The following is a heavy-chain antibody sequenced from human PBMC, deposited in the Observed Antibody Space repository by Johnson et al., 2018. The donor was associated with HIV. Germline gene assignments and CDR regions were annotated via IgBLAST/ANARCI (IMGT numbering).Heavy chain of an antibody. D-gene: IGHD3-22*01. CDR1: RFTFSSYA. V-gene: IGHV3-7*02. CDR3: ARAGTSGSYAFDF. Sequence: VQLVESGGGLVQPGGSLRLSCAASRFTFSSYAMSWVRQAPGKGLEWLANIKQDGSEKYYVDSVKGRFTISRDNAKNSLYLQMNSLRAEDTAVYYCARAGTSGSYAFDFWGQVTMVTVSS. CDR2: IKQDGSEK. J-gene: IGHJ3*01.